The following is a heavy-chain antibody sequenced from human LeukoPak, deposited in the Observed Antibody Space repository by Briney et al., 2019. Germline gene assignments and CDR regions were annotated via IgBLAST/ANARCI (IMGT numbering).Heavy chain of an antibody. CDR1: GGSISSSSDY. CDR3: ARRAYSAAYWKHFVY. Sequence: PSETLSLTCTVSGGSISSSSDYWGWIRQAPGKGLEWIGSIYYHENTYYNSSLKSRVTISVDTSKNQFSLKLNSVTAADTAVYFCARRAYSAAYWKHFVYWGQGTLVTVSS. J-gene: IGHJ4*02. CDR2: IYYHENT. D-gene: IGHD1-1*01. V-gene: IGHV4-39*01.